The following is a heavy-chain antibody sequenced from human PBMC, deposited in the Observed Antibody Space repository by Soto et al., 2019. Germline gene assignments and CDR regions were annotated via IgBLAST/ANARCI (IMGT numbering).Heavy chain of an antibody. D-gene: IGHD6-19*01. CDR1: GGSISSSSYY. Sequence: SETLSLTCTVSGGSISSSSYYWGWIRQPPGKGLEWIGSIYYSGSTYYNPSLKSRVTISVDTSKNQFSLKLSSVTAADTAVYYCARDQGIAVAVFDYWGQGTLVTISS. CDR3: ARDQGIAVAVFDY. V-gene: IGHV4-39*02. CDR2: IYYSGST. J-gene: IGHJ4*02.